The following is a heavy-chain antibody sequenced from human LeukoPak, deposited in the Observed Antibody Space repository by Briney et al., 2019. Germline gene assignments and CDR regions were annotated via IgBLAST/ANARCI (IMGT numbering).Heavy chain of an antibody. CDR2: INPNSGGT. J-gene: IGHJ3*02. CDR1: GYTFTGYY. V-gene: IGHV1-2*02. D-gene: IGHD4-17*01. CDR3: ARDYGDYTPTDAFDI. Sequence: ASVKVSCKASGYTFTGYYMHWVRQAPGQGLEWMGWINPNSGGTNYAQKFQGRVTMTRDTSISTAYMELSRLRSDDTAVYYCARDYGDYTPTDAFDIWGQGTMVTVS.